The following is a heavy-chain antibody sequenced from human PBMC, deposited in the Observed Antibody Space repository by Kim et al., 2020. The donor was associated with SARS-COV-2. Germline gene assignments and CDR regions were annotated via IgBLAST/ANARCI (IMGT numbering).Heavy chain of an antibody. CDR2: IWYDGSNK. V-gene: IGHV3-33*06. D-gene: IGHD6-19*01. J-gene: IGHJ4*02. CDR1: GFTFSSYA. CDR3: AKDLVGYSSGWYCDY. Sequence: GGSLRLSCAASGFTFSSYAMHWVRQAPGKGLEWVAVIWYDGSNKYYADSVKGRFTISRDNSKNTLYLQMNSLRAEDTAVYYCAKDLVGYSSGWYCDYWGQGTLVTVSS.